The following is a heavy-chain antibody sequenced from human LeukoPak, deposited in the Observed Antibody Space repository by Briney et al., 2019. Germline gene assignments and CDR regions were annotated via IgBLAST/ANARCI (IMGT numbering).Heavy chain of an antibody. V-gene: IGHV1-69*10. CDR2: IIPIFGIA. CDR1: GGTFSSYA. CDR3: ARATDCSGGSCYRDY. Sequence: ASVKVSCKASGGTFSSYAISWVRQAPGHGLGWMGGIIPIFGIANYAQKFPVRVTITPDKATSTAYMELSSLRSEDTAVYYCARATDCSGGSCYRDYWGQGTLVTVSS. D-gene: IGHD2-15*01. J-gene: IGHJ4*02.